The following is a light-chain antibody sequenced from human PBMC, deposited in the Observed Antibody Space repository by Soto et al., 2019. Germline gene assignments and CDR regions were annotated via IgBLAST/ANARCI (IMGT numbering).Light chain of an antibody. CDR2: AAS. Sequence: EVVLSHSPVSLSMTPGERATLSGRASQPVSSNYLAWQQQQPGQPPRLLIYAASSQATVIPDMFSGSGSGTDFTPTISRLEAEDFAVYCCQQYGSSPWTFGQGTKVDIK. V-gene: IGKV3-20*01. CDR3: QQYGSSPWT. CDR1: QPVSSNY. J-gene: IGKJ1*01.